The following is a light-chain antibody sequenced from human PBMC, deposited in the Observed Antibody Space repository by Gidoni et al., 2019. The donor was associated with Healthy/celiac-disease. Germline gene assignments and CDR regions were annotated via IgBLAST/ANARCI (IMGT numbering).Light chain of an antibody. CDR3: SSYTSSSTLV. V-gene: IGLV2-14*01. J-gene: IGLJ1*01. CDR1: SSDVGGYNY. Sequence: QSALTQPASVSGSPGQSITIPCTGTSSDVGGYNYVSWYQQHPGKAPKLMIYEVSNRPSGVSNRVSGSKSGNTASLTISGLQAEDEADYYCSSYTSSSTLVFGTGTKVTVL. CDR2: EVS.